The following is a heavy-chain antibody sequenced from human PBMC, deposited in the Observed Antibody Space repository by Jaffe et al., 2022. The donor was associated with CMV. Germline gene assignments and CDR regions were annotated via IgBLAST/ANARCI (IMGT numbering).Heavy chain of an antibody. D-gene: IGHD3-22*01. CDR1: GFTFSSYG. V-gene: IGHV3-33*08. Sequence: QVQLVESGGGVVQPGRSLRLSCAASGFTFSSYGMHWVRQAPGKGLEWVAVIWYDGSNKYYADSVKGRFTISRDNSKNTLYLQMNSLRAEDTAVYYCARVGDDSSGYYASLDYWGQGTLVTVSS. J-gene: IGHJ4*02. CDR2: IWYDGSNK. CDR3: ARVGDDSSGYYASLDY.